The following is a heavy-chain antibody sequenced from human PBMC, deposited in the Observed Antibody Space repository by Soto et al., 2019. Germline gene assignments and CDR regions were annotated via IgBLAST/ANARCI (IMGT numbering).Heavy chain of an antibody. Sequence: GSLRLSCAGSGFTFSNYAMSWVRPAPGKGLEWVSAISSAVNTYYADSVKGRFTISRDNSKNTLSLQMNSLRAEDTAVYYCAKQVRDGTSSPYYFDYWGQGTLVTVSS. CDR3: AKQVRDGTSSPYYFDY. D-gene: IGHD6-6*01. CDR2: ISSAVNT. J-gene: IGHJ4*02. V-gene: IGHV3-23*01. CDR1: GFTFSNYA.